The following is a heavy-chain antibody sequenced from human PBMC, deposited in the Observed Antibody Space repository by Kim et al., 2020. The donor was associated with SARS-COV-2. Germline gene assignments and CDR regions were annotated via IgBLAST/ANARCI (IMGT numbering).Heavy chain of an antibody. D-gene: IGHD3-10*01. CDR2: ISFDGSNI. CDR3: ARTYYAGSRSRAGTYTFDI. CDR1: GFTFSSYA. J-gene: IGHJ3*02. Sequence: GGSLRFSCAASGFTFSSYAMHWVRQAPGKGLEWVAVISFDGSNIYYADSVKGRFTISRDNSKNTLYLQMNSLRAEDTAVYYCARTYYAGSRSRAGTYTFDIWGQGTMVTVSS. V-gene: IGHV3-30-3*01.